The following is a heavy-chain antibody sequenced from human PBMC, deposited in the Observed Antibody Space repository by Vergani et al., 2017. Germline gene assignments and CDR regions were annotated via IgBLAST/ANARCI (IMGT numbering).Heavy chain of an antibody. CDR3: ARVRTELYYYNGMDV. V-gene: IGHV3-43*02. J-gene: IGHJ6*02. CDR2: ISGDGGST. CDR1: GFTFDDYA. D-gene: IGHD1-14*01. Sequence: EVQLVESGGGVVQPGGSLRLSCAASGFTFDDYAMHWVRQAPGKGLEWVSLISGDGGSTYYADSVKGRFTISRDNSKNSLYLQMTSLRAEDTAVYYCARVRTELYYYNGMDVWGQGTTVTVPS.